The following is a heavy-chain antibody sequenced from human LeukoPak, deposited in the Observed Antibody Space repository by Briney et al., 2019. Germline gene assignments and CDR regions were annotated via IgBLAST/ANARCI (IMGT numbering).Heavy chain of an antibody. CDR3: ARRIAAAGTKGFDY. J-gene: IGHJ4*02. CDR1: GFTFRSYW. D-gene: IGHD6-13*01. Sequence: QPGGSLRLSCAASGFTFRSYWMHWVRQAPGKGLVWVSRINSDGSSTSYADSVKGRFTISRDNAKNTLYLQMNSLRAEDTAVYYCARRIAAAGTKGFDYWGQGTLVTVSS. CDR2: INSDGSST. V-gene: IGHV3-74*01.